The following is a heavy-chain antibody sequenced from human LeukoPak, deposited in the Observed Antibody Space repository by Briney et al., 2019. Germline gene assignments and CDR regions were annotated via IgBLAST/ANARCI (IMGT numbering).Heavy chain of an antibody. V-gene: IGHV4-38-2*02. J-gene: IGHJ3*02. CDR3: ARGSYYDSSGYYALGAFDI. D-gene: IGHD3-22*01. CDR1: GYSISSGYY. CDR2: IYHSGST. Sequence: SETLSLTCTVAGYSISSGYYWGWIRQPPGKGLDWIGCIYHSGSTYYNPSLKSRVTISVDTSKNQFSLKLSSATAADTAVYYCARGSYYDSSGYYALGAFDIWGQGTMVTVSS.